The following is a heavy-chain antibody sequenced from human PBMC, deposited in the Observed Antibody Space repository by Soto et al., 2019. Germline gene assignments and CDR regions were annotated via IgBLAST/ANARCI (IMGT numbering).Heavy chain of an antibody. Sequence: PSETLSLTCAVSGHSISSGYYWGWIRQPPGKGLEWIGSFYHSGSTYYNPSLKSRVTISVDTSKNQLSLKLSSVTAADTAVYYCARGEYYGSGNYFDYWGQGTLVTVSS. CDR2: FYHSGST. CDR3: ARGEYYGSGNYFDY. CDR1: GHSISSGYY. J-gene: IGHJ4*02. D-gene: IGHD3-10*01. V-gene: IGHV4-38-2*01.